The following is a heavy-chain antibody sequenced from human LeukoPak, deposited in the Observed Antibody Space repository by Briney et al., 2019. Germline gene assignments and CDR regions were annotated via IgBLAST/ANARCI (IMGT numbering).Heavy chain of an antibody. D-gene: IGHD3-3*01. Sequence: SETLSLTCAVYGVSLNGHYWSWIRQPPGKGLEWIGEGSESGGTKFNPSLKSRVTISADTSKNQFSLKLNSVTAADTAVYYCAKNGQSGFSLDPWGQGTLVTVSS. J-gene: IGHJ5*02. CDR1: GVSLNGHY. V-gene: IGHV4-34*01. CDR2: GSESGGT. CDR3: AKNGQSGFSLDP.